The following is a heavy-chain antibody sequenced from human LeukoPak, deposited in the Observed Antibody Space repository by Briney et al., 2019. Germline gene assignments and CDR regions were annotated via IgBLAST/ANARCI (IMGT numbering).Heavy chain of an antibody. CDR2: IYYSGST. D-gene: IGHD3-22*01. J-gene: IGHJ4*02. CDR1: GGSISSYY. V-gene: IGHV4-59*12. Sequence: SETLSLTCTVSGGSISSYYWSWIRQPPGKGLEWIGYIYYSGSTYYNPSLKSRVTISVDTSKDQFSLKLSSVTAADTAVYYCARGGNYYDSSGYYIDYWGQGTLVTVSS. CDR3: ARGGNYYDSSGYYIDY.